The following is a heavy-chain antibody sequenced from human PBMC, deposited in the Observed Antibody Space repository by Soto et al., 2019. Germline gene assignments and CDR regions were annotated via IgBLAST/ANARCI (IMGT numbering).Heavy chain of an antibody. CDR1: GGTFSSYA. Sequence: GASVKVSCKASGGTFSSYAISWVRRAPGQGLGWMGGIIPIFGTANYAQKFQGRVTITADESTSTAYMELSSLRSEDTAVYYCARAIVVVPAARGYYYYYGMDVWGQGTTVTVSS. V-gene: IGHV1-69*13. J-gene: IGHJ6*02. D-gene: IGHD2-2*01. CDR2: IIPIFGTA. CDR3: ARAIVVVPAARGYYYYYGMDV.